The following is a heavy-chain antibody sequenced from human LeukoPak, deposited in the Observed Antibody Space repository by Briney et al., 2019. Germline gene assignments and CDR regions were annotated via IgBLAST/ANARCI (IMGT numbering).Heavy chain of an antibody. CDR2: INPNSGGT. D-gene: IGHD3-22*01. Sequence: ASVKVSCKASGYTFTGCYMHWVRQAPGQGLEWMGWINPNSGGTNFAPKFQGRVTMTRDTSISTAYMELSRLRPDDTAVYYCARDFPYYYDSSGYPYWGQGTLVTVSS. V-gene: IGHV1-2*02. J-gene: IGHJ4*02. CDR3: ARDFPYYYDSSGYPY. CDR1: GYTFTGCY.